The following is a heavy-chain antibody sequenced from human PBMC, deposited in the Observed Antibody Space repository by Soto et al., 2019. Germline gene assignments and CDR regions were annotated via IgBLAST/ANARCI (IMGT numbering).Heavy chain of an antibody. V-gene: IGHV3-23*01. CDR1: GFTFSSYA. CDR2: ISGSGVST. J-gene: IGHJ3*02. Sequence: EPQLLESGGGLGDPGGSLRLSCAASGFTFSSYAISWVRQAPGKGLEWVAAISGSGVSTDYADSVRGRSTISRDNSNKTVDLQMNSLRAEDTAVYYCAKFYCISTMCQAPAAKSTGGFEIWGQGTLVTVSS. D-gene: IGHD2-2*01. CDR3: AKFYCISTMCQAPAAKSTGGFEI.